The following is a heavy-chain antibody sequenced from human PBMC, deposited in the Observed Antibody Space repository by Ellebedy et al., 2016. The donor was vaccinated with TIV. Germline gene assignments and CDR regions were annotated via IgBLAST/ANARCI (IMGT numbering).Heavy chain of an antibody. J-gene: IGHJ4*02. CDR3: AQDAQGYAFA. CDR1: GFTFSCCA. Sequence: GESLKISCAASGFTFSCCAMSWVRQAPGKGLEWVSVISNSGDTTYADSVKGRFTISRDNSKNTLYLQMNSLRAEDTAVYYCAQDAQGYAFAWGQGTLVTVSS. D-gene: IGHD1-1*01. V-gene: IGHV3-23*01. CDR2: ISNSGDTT.